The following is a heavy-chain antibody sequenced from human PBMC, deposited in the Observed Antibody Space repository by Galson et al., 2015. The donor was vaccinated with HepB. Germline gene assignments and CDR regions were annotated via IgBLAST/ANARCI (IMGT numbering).Heavy chain of an antibody. D-gene: IGHD3-9*01. CDR1: GFSSSSSS. CDR3: ARAGETYYDILTGYLNYYYYGMDV. Sequence: SMRLSCAASGFSSSSSSMNWVRRAPGKGLAWVSYISSSSSTIYYADSVKGRFTISRDNAKNSLYLQMNSLRDEDTAVYYCARAGETYYDILTGYLNYYYYGMDVWGQGTTVTVSS. V-gene: IGHV3-48*02. CDR2: ISSSSSTI. J-gene: IGHJ6*02.